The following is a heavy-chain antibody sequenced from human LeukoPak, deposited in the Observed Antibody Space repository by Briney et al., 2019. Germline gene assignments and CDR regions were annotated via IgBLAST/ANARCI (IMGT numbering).Heavy chain of an antibody. J-gene: IGHJ4*02. CDR3: ARATYYYDSSGHRDFYFDG. V-gene: IGHV3-53*01. D-gene: IGHD3-22*01. Sequence: NSVKGRFTLSRDNSKNTLYLQMNRLRDEDTAVYYCARATYYYDSSGHRDFYFDGWGQGTLVTVSS.